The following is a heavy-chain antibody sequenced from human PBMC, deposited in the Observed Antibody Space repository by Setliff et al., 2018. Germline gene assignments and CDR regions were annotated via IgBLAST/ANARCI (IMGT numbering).Heavy chain of an antibody. J-gene: IGHJ6*02. CDR3: ARGVQDNFWSGYYYYYGMDV. CDR1: EFTFSTYW. Sequence: SCAASEFTFSTYWIHWVRQAPGKGLVWVSRINSDGSSTSYADSVKGRFTISRDNAKNTLYLQMNSLRAEDTAVYFCARGVQDNFWSGYYYYYGMDVWGQGTTVTVS. V-gene: IGHV3-74*01. CDR2: INSDGSST. D-gene: IGHD3-3*01.